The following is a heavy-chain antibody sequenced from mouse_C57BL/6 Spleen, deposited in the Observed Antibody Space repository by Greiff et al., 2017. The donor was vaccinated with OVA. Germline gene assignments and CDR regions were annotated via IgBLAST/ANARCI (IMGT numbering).Heavy chain of an antibody. CDR2: ISYDGSN. J-gene: IGHJ2*01. D-gene: IGHD4-1*01. CDR1: GYSITSGYY. V-gene: IGHV3-6*01. CDR3: ARGGLNWDPFDY. Sequence: EVQLQESGPGLVKPSQSLSLTCSVTGYSITSGYYWNWIRQFPGNKLEWMGYISYDGSNNYNPSLKNRISITRDTSKNQFFLKLNSVTTEDTATEYCARGGLNWDPFDYWGQGTTLTVSS.